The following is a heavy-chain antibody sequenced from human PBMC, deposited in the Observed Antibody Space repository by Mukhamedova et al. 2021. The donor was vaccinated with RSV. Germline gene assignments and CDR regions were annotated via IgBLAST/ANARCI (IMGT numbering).Heavy chain of an antibody. D-gene: IGHD3-22*01. CDR3: ARMVVSNGFYFDY. J-gene: IGHJ4*02. CDR2: DVK. Sequence: DVKYYSTSLKTRLSISKDTSKNQVVLTMSNMDPVDTATYYCARMVVSNGFYFDYWGQGTLVIVSS. V-gene: IGHV2-70*01.